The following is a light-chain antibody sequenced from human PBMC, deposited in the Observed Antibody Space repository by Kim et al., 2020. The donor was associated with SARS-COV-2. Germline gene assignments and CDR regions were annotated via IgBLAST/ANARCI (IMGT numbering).Light chain of an antibody. V-gene: IGLV4-69*01. CDR2: LNSDGSH. J-gene: IGLJ3*02. CDR3: QTWGSGNWV. CDR1: SGHTTYA. Sequence: QLVLTQSPSASASPGASVKLTCTLSSGHTTYAIAWHQQQPEKGPRYLMRLNSDGSHTKGDGIPDRFSGSSSGAERHLTISSLQSEDEADYYCQTWGSGNWVFGGGTQLTVL.